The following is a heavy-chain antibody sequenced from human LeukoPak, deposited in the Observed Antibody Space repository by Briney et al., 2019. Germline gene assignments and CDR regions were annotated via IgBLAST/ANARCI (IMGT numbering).Heavy chain of an antibody. J-gene: IGHJ4*02. CDR2: IYYSGST. V-gene: IGHV4-39*07. Sequence: PSETLSLTFTVSGGSISSSSYYWGWIRQPPGKGLEWIGSIYYSGSTYYNPSLKSRVTISVDTSKNQFSLKLSSVTAADTAVYYCAGQGLGMAFDYWGQGTLVTVSS. CDR3: AGQGLGMAFDY. CDR1: GGSISSSSYY. D-gene: IGHD7-27*01.